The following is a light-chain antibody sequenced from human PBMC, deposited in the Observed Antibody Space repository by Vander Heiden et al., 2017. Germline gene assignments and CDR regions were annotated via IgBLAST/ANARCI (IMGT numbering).Light chain of an antibody. V-gene: IGKV3-15*01. J-gene: IGKJ1*01. CDR2: SAS. CDR3: QQYKSGPGT. Sequence: ELVLTQSPATLSVSPGGRATLSCRASQSISSNLAWYQQKPSQAPRLLICSASTRATGIPARFSGCGSGTEFTLTINILQSEDFAVYYCQQYKSGPGTFGQGTKVEIK. CDR1: QSISSN.